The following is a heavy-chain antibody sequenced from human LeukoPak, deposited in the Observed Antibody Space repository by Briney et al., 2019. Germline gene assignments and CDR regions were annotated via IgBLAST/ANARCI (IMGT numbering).Heavy chain of an antibody. CDR2: ISGSGGST. CDR1: GFTFSSYA. D-gene: IGHD6-19*01. J-gene: IGHJ6*03. Sequence: RSLRLSCAASGFTFSSYAMSWVRQAPVKGLEWVSAISGSGGSTYYAHSVKGRFTISRDNSKNTLYLQMNSLRAEDTDVYYCGKDLGGWYFYYMDVWGKGPRVSVSS. V-gene: IGHV3-23*01. CDR3: GKDLGGWYFYYMDV.